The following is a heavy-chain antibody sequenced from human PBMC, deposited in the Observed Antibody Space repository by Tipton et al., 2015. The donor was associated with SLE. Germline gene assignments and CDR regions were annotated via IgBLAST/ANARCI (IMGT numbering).Heavy chain of an antibody. D-gene: IGHD1-26*01. CDR3: TRLQWELTWDYFDY. J-gene: IGHJ4*02. Sequence: GSLRLSCAASGFTFSGSAMHWVRQASGKGLEWVGRIRSKANSYATAYAASVKGRFTISRDDSKNTAYLQMNSLKTEDTAVYYCTRLQWELTWDYFDYWGQGTLVTVSS. CDR2: IRSKANSYAT. CDR1: GFTFSGSA. V-gene: IGHV3-73*01.